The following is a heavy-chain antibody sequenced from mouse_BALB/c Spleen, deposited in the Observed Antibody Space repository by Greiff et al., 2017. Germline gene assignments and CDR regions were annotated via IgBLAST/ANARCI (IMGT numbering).Heavy chain of an antibody. CDR2: IYWDDDK. J-gene: IGHJ2*01. V-gene: IGHV8-12*01. CDR3: ARKVITYYFDY. D-gene: IGHD2-4*01. Sequence: QVTLKVSGPGILQPSQTLSLTCSFSGFSLSTSGMGVSWIRQPSGKGLEWLAHIYWDDDKRYNPSLKSRLTISKDTSSNQVFLKITSVDTADTATYYCARKVITYYFDYWGQGTTLTVSS. CDR1: GFSLSTSGMG.